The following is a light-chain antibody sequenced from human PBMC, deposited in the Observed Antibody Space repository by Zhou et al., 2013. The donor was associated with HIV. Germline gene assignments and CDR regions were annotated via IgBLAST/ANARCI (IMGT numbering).Light chain of an antibody. V-gene: IGKV3-15*01. CDR3: QHYVNSPPYT. CDR2: RAS. CDR1: QDIRSN. J-gene: IGKJ2*01. Sequence: ELVMTQSPATLSVSPGERATLSCRASQDIRSNLAWYQQKPGQAPRLLTYRASFRATGVPDRFSGSGSGTVFTLTISRLEPEDFAVYYCQHYVNSPPYTFGQGTKLEIK.